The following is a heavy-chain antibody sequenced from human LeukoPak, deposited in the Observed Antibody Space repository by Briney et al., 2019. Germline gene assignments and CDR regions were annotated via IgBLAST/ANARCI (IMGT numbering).Heavy chain of an antibody. J-gene: IGHJ4*02. Sequence: SETLSLTCAVYGGSFSSYYWSWIRQPPGKGLEWIGEINHSGSTNYNPSLKSRVTISVDTSKNQFSLKLSSVTAADTAMYYCARGVYSYGPDYWGQGTLVTVSS. CDR3: ARGVYSYGPDY. CDR1: GGSFSSYY. V-gene: IGHV4-34*01. CDR2: INHSGST. D-gene: IGHD5-18*01.